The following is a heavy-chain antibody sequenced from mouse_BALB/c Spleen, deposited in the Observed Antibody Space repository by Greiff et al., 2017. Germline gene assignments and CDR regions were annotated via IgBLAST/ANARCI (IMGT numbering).Heavy chain of an antibody. J-gene: IGHJ3*01. Sequence: VQLQQSGAELAKPGASVKMSCKASGYTFTSYWMHWVKQRPGQGLEWIGYINPSTGYTEYNQKFKDKATLTADKSSSTAYMQLSSLTSEDSAVYYCARSGIYYEYPWFAYWGQGTLVTVSA. CDR2: INPSTGYT. CDR1: GYTFTSYW. D-gene: IGHD2-4*01. V-gene: IGHV1-7*01. CDR3: ARSGIYYEYPWFAY.